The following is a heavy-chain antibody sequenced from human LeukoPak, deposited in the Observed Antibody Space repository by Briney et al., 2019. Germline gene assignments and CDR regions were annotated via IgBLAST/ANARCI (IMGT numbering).Heavy chain of an antibody. Sequence: PGGSLRLSCAASGFTFSDFDMHWVRQAPGKGLEWVAFIRYDGSDKYYVDSVKGRFTISRDNSKNILYLQMYSLTPEDTAVYYCARVADRQRITIFGVVGGSFDYWGQGTLVTVSS. CDR2: IRYDGSDK. D-gene: IGHD3-3*01. J-gene: IGHJ4*02. CDR1: GFTFSDFD. CDR3: ARVADRQRITIFGVVGGSFDY. V-gene: IGHV3-30*02.